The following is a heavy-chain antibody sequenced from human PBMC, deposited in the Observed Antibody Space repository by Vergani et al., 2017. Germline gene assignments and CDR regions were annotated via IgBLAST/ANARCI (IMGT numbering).Heavy chain of an antibody. D-gene: IGHD3-10*01. Sequence: QVQLQQWGAGLLKPSETLSLTCAVYGGSFSGYYWSWIRQPPGKGLEWIGEINHSGSTNYNPSLKSRVTISVDTSKNQFSLKLSSVTAADTAVYYCAREGRGYGSGSYYRYYYYYYMDVWGKGTTVTVSS. V-gene: IGHV4-34*01. CDR3: AREGRGYGSGSYYRYYYYYYMDV. CDR2: INHSGST. CDR1: GGSFSGYY. J-gene: IGHJ6*03.